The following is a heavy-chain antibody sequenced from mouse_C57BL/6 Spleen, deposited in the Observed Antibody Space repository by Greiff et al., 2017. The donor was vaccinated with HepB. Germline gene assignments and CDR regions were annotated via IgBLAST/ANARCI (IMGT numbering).Heavy chain of an antibody. CDR1: GYAFSSSW. CDR3: ARSTTTVVASHFDY. V-gene: IGHV1-82*01. D-gene: IGHD1-1*01. CDR2: IYPGDGDT. J-gene: IGHJ2*01. Sequence: QVQLQQSGPELVKPGASVKISCKASGYAFSSSWMNWVKQRPGKGLEWIGRIYPGDGDTNYNGKFKGKATLTADKSSSTAYMHLSSLTSEDSAVYFCARSTTTVVASHFDYWGQGTTLTVSS.